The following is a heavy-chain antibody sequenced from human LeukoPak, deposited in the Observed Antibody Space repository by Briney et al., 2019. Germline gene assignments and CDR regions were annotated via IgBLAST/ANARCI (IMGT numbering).Heavy chain of an antibody. CDR3: ARVRDGYKPPKLSSYYYMDV. CDR2: IKADGSEK. Sequence: GGSLRLSCAASGFTFDDYGMSWVRQAPGKGLEWVANIKADGSEKNYVDSVKGRFTISRDNAKNSLYLQMSSLRAEDTAVYYCARVRDGYKPPKLSSYYYMDVWGKGTTVTISS. CDR1: GFTFDDYG. D-gene: IGHD5-24*01. V-gene: IGHV3-7*01. J-gene: IGHJ6*03.